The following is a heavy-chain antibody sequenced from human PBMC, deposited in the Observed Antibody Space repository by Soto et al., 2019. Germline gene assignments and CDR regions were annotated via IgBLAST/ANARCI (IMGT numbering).Heavy chain of an antibody. D-gene: IGHD2-2*01. V-gene: IGHV1-69*06. J-gene: IGHJ6*02. CDR1: GGTFSSYA. CDR3: ARDTGYCSSTSCYYYGMDV. CDR2: IIPIFGTA. Sequence: SVKVSCKASGGTFSSYAISWVRQAPGQGLEWMGGIIPIFGTANYAQKFQGRVTITADKSTSTAYMELSSLGSEDTAVYYCARDTGYCSSTSCYYYGMDVWGQGTTVTVSS.